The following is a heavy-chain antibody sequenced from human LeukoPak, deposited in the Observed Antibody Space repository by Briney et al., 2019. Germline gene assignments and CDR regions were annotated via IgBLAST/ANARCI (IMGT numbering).Heavy chain of an antibody. D-gene: IGHD3-9*01. CDR3: ARARRYNYDILTGYPSYFDY. V-gene: IGHV4-30-4*01. Sequence: PSETLPLTCTVSGGSISSGDYYWSWIRQPPGKGLEWIGYIYYSGSTYYNPSLKSRVTISVDTSKNQFSLKLSSVTAADTAVYYCARARRYNYDILTGYPSYFDYWGQGTLVTVSS. J-gene: IGHJ4*02. CDR2: IYYSGST. CDR1: GGSISSGDYY.